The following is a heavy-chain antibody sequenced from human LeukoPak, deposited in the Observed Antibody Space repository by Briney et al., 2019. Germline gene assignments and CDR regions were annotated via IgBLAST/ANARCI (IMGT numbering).Heavy chain of an antibody. J-gene: IGHJ4*02. Sequence: SVKVSCKASGYTFTSYGISWARQAPGQGLEWMGGIIPIFGTANYAQKFQGRVTITADESTSTAYMELSSLRSEDTAVYYCARLGFIGDYWGQGTLVTVSS. CDR3: ARLGFIGDY. CDR1: GYTFTSYG. V-gene: IGHV1-69*13. D-gene: IGHD7-27*01. CDR2: IIPIFGTA.